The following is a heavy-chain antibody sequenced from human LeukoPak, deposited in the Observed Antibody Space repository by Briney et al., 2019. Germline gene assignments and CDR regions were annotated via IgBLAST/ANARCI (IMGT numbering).Heavy chain of an antibody. Sequence: ASVKVSCKASGGTFSSYAISWVRQAPGQGLEWMGGIIPIFGKANYAQKFQGRVTITEDASTSTASMELSSLRSEDTAVYYCAKVPRSGWYRWFDPWGQGTLVTVSS. J-gene: IGHJ5*02. V-gene: IGHV1-69*13. CDR1: GGTFSSYA. CDR3: AKVPRSGWYRWFDP. D-gene: IGHD6-19*01. CDR2: IIPIFGKA.